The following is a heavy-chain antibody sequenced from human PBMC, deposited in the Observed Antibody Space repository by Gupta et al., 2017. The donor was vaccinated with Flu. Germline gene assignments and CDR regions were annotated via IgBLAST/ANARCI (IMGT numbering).Heavy chain of an antibody. J-gene: IGHJ5*02. D-gene: IGHD2-2*02. V-gene: IGHV4-34*01. CDR1: GGSFSGSY. CDR2: IRHSGST. Sequence: QVQLQQWGAGLLKPSETRSLTCAVDGGSFSGSYWSWIRQPPGKGLEWIGEIRHSGSTNYNPSLKSRVTISADPSKRQFSLTLSSVTAADTAVYYCAGYQLLYRFDPWGQGTLVTVSS. CDR3: AGYQLLYRFDP.